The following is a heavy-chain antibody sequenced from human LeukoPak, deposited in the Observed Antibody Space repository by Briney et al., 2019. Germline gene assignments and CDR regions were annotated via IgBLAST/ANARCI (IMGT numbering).Heavy chain of an antibody. CDR1: GHTFTSYG. J-gene: IGHJ3*02. CDR2: ISAYNGNT. CDR3: ARNGFDWLFPRLTFDI. V-gene: IGHV1-18*01. Sequence: GASVNVSCKASGHTFTSYGISWVRQAPGQGLEWMGWISAYNGNTNYAQKLQGRVTMTTDTSTSTAYMELRSLRSDDTAVYYCARNGFDWLFPRLTFDIWGQGTMVTVSS. D-gene: IGHD3-9*01.